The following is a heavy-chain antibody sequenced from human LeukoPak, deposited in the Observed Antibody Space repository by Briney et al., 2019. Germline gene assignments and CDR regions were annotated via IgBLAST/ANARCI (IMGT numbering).Heavy chain of an antibody. CDR1: GFTFSNYA. D-gene: IGHD3-10*01. J-gene: IGHJ4*02. CDR2: ISSGGTYE. V-gene: IGHV3-30*01. Sequence: GGSLRLSCAASGFTFSNYAMHWVRQAPGKGLEWVSLISSGGTYEYYADSVKGRFTISRDNSKNTLYLHLNSLRAEDTAVYYCARDSTYYYDSGSSGPHYFDNWGQGTLVTVSS. CDR3: ARDSTYYYDSGSSGPHYFDN.